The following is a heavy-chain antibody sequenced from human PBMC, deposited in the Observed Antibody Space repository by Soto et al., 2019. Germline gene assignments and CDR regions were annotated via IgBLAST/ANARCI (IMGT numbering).Heavy chain of an antibody. V-gene: IGHV4-59*01. Sequence: SETLSLTCTVSGGSISSYCLSWIRQPPGKGLEWIGYIYYSGSTNYNPSLKSRVTISVDTSKNQFSLKLSSVTAADTAVYYCARAWFGELLGEFDPWGQGTLVTVSS. D-gene: IGHD3-10*01. CDR2: IYYSGST. CDR1: GGSISSYC. J-gene: IGHJ5*02. CDR3: ARAWFGELLGEFDP.